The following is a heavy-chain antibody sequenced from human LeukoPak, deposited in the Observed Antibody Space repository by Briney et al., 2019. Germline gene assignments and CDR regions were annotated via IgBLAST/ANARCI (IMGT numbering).Heavy chain of an antibody. CDR2: ISYHGVDK. Sequence: PGRSLRLSCAASEFTFSRYAMHWVRQAPGKGLERLAVISYHGVDKFYRASVKGRFTISRDNVENTLFLQLDNLSAEDSGVYFCARAVPTIHHMDVWGKGTMVTVSS. J-gene: IGHJ6*03. CDR3: ARAVPTIHHMDV. V-gene: IGHV3-30*04. CDR1: EFTFSRYA. D-gene: IGHD1-26*01.